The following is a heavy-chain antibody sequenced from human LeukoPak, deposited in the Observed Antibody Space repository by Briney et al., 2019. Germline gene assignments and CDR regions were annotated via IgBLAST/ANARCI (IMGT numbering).Heavy chain of an antibody. CDR1: GFTFSSYS. CDR3: ARDSYSSGCPDY. J-gene: IGHJ4*02. D-gene: IGHD6-19*01. V-gene: IGHV3-21*01. CDR2: ISSSSSYI. Sequence: GGSLRLSCAASGFTFSSYSMNWVRQAPGKGLEWVSSISSSSSYIYYADSVKGRFTISRDNAKNSLYLQMSSLRAEDTAVYYCARDSYSSGCPDYWGQGTLVTVSS.